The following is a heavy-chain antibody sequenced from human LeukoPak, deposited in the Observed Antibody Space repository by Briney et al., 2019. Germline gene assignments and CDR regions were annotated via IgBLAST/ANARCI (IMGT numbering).Heavy chain of an antibody. CDR3: ARDPRVWQGFYGY. J-gene: IGHJ4*02. CDR1: GFTFSSYE. CDR2: ISSSGSTI. Sequence: EPGGSLRLSCAASGFTFSSYEMNWVRQAPGKGLEWVSYISSSGSTIYYADSVKGRFTISRDNAKNSLYLQMNSLRAEDTAVYYCARDPRVWQGFYGYWGQGTLVTVSS. V-gene: IGHV3-48*03. D-gene: IGHD2-21*01.